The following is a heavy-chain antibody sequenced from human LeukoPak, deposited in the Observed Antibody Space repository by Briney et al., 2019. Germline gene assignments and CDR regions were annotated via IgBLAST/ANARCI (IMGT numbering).Heavy chain of an antibody. CDR1: GITFNDNW. Sequence: GGSLRLSCAASGITFNDNWMSWVRQAPGKGLEWVANIKEDGSVKYYVDSVKGRFSIPRDNAKSSLYLQMSSLRAEDTAVYYCARDVWTYSGEAFDYWGQGALVTVSS. D-gene: IGHD5-12*01. V-gene: IGHV3-7*01. J-gene: IGHJ4*02. CDR2: IKEDGSVK. CDR3: ARDVWTYSGEAFDY.